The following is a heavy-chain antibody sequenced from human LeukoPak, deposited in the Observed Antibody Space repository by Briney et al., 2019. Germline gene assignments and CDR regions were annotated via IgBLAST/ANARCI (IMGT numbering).Heavy chain of an antibody. CDR3: ARDLHNYYDSSGYSLQH. D-gene: IGHD3-22*01. CDR2: INPSGGST. V-gene: IGHV1-46*03. J-gene: IGHJ1*01. CDR1: GYTFTSYY. Sequence: ASVKVSCRASGYTFTSYYMHRVRQAPGQGLEVMVIINPSGGSTNYAQKFQGRVTITRDISTSTVYMEVRSLRSEDTAGYHCARDLHNYYDSSGYSLQHWRQGTMVTVSS.